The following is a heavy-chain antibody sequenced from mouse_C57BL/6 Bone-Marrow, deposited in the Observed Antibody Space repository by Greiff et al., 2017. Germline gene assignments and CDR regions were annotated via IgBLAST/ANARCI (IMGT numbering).Heavy chain of an antibody. CDR1: GFTFSDYY. D-gene: IGHD1-1*01. J-gene: IGHJ3*01. V-gene: IGHV5-12*01. Sequence: EVKLVESGGGLVQPGGSLKLSCAASGFTFSDYYMYWVRQTPEKRLEWVAYISNGGGSTYYPDTVKGRFTFSRDNAKNTLYMQMSRLKSEDTAMYYCARQGITPVEAWFAYWGQGTLVTVSA. CDR2: ISNGGGST. CDR3: ARQGITPVEAWFAY.